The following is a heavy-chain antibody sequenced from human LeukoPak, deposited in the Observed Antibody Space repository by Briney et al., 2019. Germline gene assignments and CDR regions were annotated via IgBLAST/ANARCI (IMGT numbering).Heavy chain of an antibody. V-gene: IGHV4-39*01. D-gene: IGHD6-19*01. J-gene: IGHJ4*02. CDR3: ARHDSSSGEDY. CDR1: GGSISSSRYY. Sequence: SETLSLTCTVSGGSISSSRYYWGWIRQPRGKGLEWIGSIYYSGSTYYNPSLKSRVTISVDTSKNQFSLKLSSVTAADTAVYYCARHDSSSGEDYWGQGTLVTVSS. CDR2: IYYSGST.